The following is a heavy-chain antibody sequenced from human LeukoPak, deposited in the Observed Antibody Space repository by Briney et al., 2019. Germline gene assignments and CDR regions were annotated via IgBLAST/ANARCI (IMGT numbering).Heavy chain of an antibody. D-gene: IGHD5-12*01. Sequence: PSETLSLTCTVFGGSISTYYWTWIRQPPGKGLEWIGYNHYTGSTNHNPSLKSRVTMSVDTSKNQFSLKLSSVTAADTAVYYCASWQVDIVATTFVDYWGQGTLVTVSS. CDR2: NHYTGST. J-gene: IGHJ4*02. CDR3: ASWQVDIVATTFVDY. V-gene: IGHV4-59*01. CDR1: GGSISTYY.